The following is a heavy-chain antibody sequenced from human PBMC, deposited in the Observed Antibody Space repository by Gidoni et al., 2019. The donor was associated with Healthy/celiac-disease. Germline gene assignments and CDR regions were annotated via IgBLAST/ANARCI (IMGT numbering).Heavy chain of an antibody. CDR3: ARSKRYCSGGTCYYGMDV. CDR2: IIPIFGTA. D-gene: IGHD2-15*01. J-gene: IGHJ6*02. V-gene: IGHV1-69*01. CDR1: GGTFSNYA. Sequence: QVQLVQSGAEVKKPGSSVKVSCKASGGTFSNYAITWVRQAPGQGPEWMGGIIPIFGTANYAQKFQGRVTISADESTNTAYMEVSSLRSEDTAVYYCARSKRYCSGGTCYYGMDVWGQVTTVTVSS.